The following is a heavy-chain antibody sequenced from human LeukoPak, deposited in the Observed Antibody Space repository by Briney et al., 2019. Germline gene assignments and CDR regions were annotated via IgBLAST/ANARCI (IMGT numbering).Heavy chain of an antibody. D-gene: IGHD5-12*01. CDR2: TRNKANSYTT. V-gene: IGHV3-72*01. J-gene: IGHJ3*02. CDR3: ARVDVDINVFDI. CDR1: GFTVSSNY. Sequence: GGSLRLSCAASGFTVSSNYMSWVRQAPGKGLEWVGRTRNKANSYTTEYAASVKGRFTISRDDSKNSLYLQMNSLKTEDTAVYYCARVDVDINVFDIWGQGTMVTVSS.